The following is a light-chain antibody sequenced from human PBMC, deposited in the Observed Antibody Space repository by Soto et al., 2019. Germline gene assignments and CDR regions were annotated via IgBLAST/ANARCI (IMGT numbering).Light chain of an antibody. CDR3: QQYGSSPLT. CDR2: GAS. CDR1: QSVSSN. Sequence: EIVMTQSPATLSVSPGERANLSCRASQSVSSNLAWYQQKPGQAPRLLIYGASSRATGIPDRFSGSGSGTDFTLTISRLEPEDFAVYYCQQYGSSPLTFGGGIKV. J-gene: IGKJ4*01. V-gene: IGKV3-20*01.